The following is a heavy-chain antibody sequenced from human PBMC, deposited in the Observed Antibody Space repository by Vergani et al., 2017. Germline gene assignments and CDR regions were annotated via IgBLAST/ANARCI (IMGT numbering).Heavy chain of an antibody. D-gene: IGHD4-23*01. V-gene: IGHV1-69*18. CDR1: GGTFSSYA. J-gene: IGHJ6*02. CDR3: ARDTSTVVTMSYYYYGMDV. Sequence: QVQLVQFGAEVKKPGSSVKVSCKASGGTFSSYAISWVRQAPGQGLEWMGRIIPIFGTANYAQKFQGRVTITADESTSTAYMELSSLRSEDTAVYYCARDTSTVVTMSYYYYGMDVWGQGTTVTVSS. CDR2: IIPIFGTA.